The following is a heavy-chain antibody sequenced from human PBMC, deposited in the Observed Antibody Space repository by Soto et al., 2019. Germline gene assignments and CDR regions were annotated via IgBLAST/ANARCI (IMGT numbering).Heavy chain of an antibody. J-gene: IGHJ2*01. CDR2: ISYHESDR. CDR1: EFTFSSYT. CDR3: ARDSSPGIDL. V-gene: IGHV3-30*04. Sequence: VQLVESGGGVVQPGTSLRLSCAASEFTFSSYTMHWVRQTPGKGLEWVAVISYHESDRNYGDSVRGRFTISRDNSKNTLYLQMNSLRAEDTAVYYCARDSSPGIDLWGRGTLVTVSS.